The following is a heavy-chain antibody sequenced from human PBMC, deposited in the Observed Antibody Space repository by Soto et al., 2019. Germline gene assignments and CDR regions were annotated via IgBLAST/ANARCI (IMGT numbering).Heavy chain of an antibody. CDR1: GYSFTDYH. J-gene: IGHJ6*02. V-gene: IGHV1-2*04. D-gene: IGHD2-8*01. CDR2: INPKSGGT. Sequence: ASVKVSCKASGYSFTDYHVHWVRQAPGQGLEWLGRINPKSGGTSTAQKFQGWVTMTTDTSISTASMELTRLTSDDTAIYYCARGDSTDCSNGVCSFFYNHDMDVWGQGTTVTVSS. CDR3: ARGDSTDCSNGVCSFFYNHDMDV.